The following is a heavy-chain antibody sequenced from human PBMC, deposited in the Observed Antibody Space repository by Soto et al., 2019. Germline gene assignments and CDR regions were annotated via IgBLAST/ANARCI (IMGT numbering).Heavy chain of an antibody. J-gene: IGHJ4*02. Sequence: SVKVSCKASGDTFSTYAIGWVRQAPGQGLEWMGGFIPMFGIANYAQRFQDRVTITADESTSTVYMDLSSLRSDDTAMYYCARARNTGGWSKFDYWGQGTLVTVSS. CDR1: GDTFSTYA. V-gene: IGHV1-69*13. CDR2: FIPMFGIA. D-gene: IGHD6-19*01. CDR3: ARARNTGGWSKFDY.